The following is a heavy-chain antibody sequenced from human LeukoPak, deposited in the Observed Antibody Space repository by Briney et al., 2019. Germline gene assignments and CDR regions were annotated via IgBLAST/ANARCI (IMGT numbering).Heavy chain of an antibody. D-gene: IGHD3-10*01. V-gene: IGHV3-21*01. J-gene: IGHJ4*02. CDR1: GFTFSSYS. CDR3: ARAPRGQTDYFDY. Sequence: PGGSLRLSCAASGFTFSSYSMNWVRQAPGKGLEWVSSISSSSSYIYYADSVKGRFTISRDNAKNSLYLQMNSLRAEDTAVYYCARAPRGQTDYFDYWGQGTLVTVSS. CDR2: ISSSSSYI.